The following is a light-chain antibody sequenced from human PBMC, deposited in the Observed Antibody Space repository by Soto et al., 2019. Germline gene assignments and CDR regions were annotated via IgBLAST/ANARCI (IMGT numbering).Light chain of an antibody. CDR3: TSYTTSITYV. V-gene: IGLV2-14*03. CDR1: SSDFGDFNY. J-gene: IGLJ1*01. CDR2: DVS. Sequence: QSVLTQPASVSGSPGQSITISCTGTSSDFGDFNYVFWYQQHPGKAPKLLIYDVSNRPSGVSNRFSGSKSGATASLTISGLQAEDEADYYCTSYTTSITYVFGTGTKVTVL.